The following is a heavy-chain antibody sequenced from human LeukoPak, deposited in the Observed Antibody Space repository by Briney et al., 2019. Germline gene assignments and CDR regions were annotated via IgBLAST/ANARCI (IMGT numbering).Heavy chain of an antibody. J-gene: IGHJ6*03. CDR1: GYTFTSYG. CDR3: AKTTVTSEEYFYYYMDV. D-gene: IGHD4-17*01. V-gene: IGHV1-18*01. Sequence: GSSVKVSCKTSGYTFTSYGLSWVRQAPGQGLEWMGWIITYNGDTYYSQKLQGRVTMTTDTSTSTAYMELRSLRSDDTAVYYCAKTTVTSEEYFYYYMDVWGKGNHGHRLL. CDR2: IITYNGDT.